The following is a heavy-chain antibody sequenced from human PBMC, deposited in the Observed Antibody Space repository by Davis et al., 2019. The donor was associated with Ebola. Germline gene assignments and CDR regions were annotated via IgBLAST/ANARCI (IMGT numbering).Heavy chain of an antibody. D-gene: IGHD5-18*01. Sequence: GESLKISCAASGFTFSSYGMHWVRQAPGKGLEWVAVISYDGSNKYYADSVKGRFTISRDNSKNTLYLQMNSLRAEETAVYYCAAEEIYSYGPGFEVYYGMDVWGQGTTVTVSS. V-gene: IGHV3-30*03. CDR1: GFTFSSYG. J-gene: IGHJ6*02. CDR2: ISYDGSNK. CDR3: AAEEIYSYGPGFEVYYGMDV.